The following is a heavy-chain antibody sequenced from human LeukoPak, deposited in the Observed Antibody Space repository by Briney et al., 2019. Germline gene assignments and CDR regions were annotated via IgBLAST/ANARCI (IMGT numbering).Heavy chain of an antibody. J-gene: IGHJ6*03. CDR2: IYTSGST. V-gene: IGHV4-4*09. D-gene: IGHD3-10*01. CDR1: GGSISSYY. CDR3: AGQGNHYYYYYMDV. Sequence: SETLSLTCTVSGGSISSYYWSWIRQPPGKGLEWIGYIYTSGSTNYNPSLKSRVTISVDTSKNQFPLKLSSVTAADTAVYYCAGQGNHYYYYYMDVWGKGTTVTVSS.